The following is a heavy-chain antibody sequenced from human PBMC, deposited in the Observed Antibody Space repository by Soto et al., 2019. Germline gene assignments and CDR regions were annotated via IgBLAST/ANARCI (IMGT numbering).Heavy chain of an antibody. CDR3: AKYQPMSQPRPYFDY. V-gene: IGHV3-23*01. Sequence: EVQLLESGGDLIQPGGSLRLSCAASGFSFSSYAMSWVRQAPGKGLGWVSAISSTGGSTFYADSVKGRFTISRDNGRNTLYLQMNSLRAEDTAIYYCAKYQPMSQPRPYFDYWGQGTLVTVSS. D-gene: IGHD3-10*02. CDR2: ISSTGGST. J-gene: IGHJ4*02. CDR1: GFSFSSYA.